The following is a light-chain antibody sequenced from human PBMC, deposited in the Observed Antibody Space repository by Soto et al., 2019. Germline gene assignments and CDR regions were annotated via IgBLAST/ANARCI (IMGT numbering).Light chain of an antibody. Sequence: EIVLTQSPATVSLSPGERATLSCRASQSISSYLAWYQQKPGQAPRLLIYDASNRATGIPARFSGSGSGTDFAPTISSLEPEDFAVYYCQQRSNWLTFGGGTKVDIK. CDR2: DAS. V-gene: IGKV3-11*01. J-gene: IGKJ4*01. CDR3: QQRSNWLT. CDR1: QSISSY.